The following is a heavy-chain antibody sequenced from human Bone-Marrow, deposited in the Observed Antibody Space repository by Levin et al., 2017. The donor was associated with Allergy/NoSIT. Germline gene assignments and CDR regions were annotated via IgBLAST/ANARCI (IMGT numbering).Heavy chain of an antibody. V-gene: IGHV3-23*01. J-gene: IGHJ6*02. CDR3: AKGDTAMVMYYYGIDV. CDR1: GFTFSSYA. Sequence: GGSLRLSCAASGFTFSSYAMSWVRQAPGKGLEWVSAISGSGGSTYYADSVKGRFTISRDNSKNTLYLQMNSLRAEDTAVYYCAKGDTAMVMYYYGIDVWGQGTTVTVSS. CDR2: ISGSGGST. D-gene: IGHD5-18*01.